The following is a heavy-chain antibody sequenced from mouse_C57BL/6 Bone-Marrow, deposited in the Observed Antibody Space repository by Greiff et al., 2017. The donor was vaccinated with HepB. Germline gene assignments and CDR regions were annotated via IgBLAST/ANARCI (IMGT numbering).Heavy chain of an antibody. V-gene: IGHV5-4*01. CDR3: ARTGYLTGFAY. CDR1: GFTFSSYA. Sequence: EVHLVESGGGLVKPGGSLKLSCAASGFTFSSYAMSWVRQTPEKRLEWVATISDGGSYTYYPDNVKGRFTISRDNAKNNLYLQMSHLKSEDTAMYYCARTGYLTGFAYWGQGTLVTVSA. D-gene: IGHD2-2*01. CDR2: ISDGGSYT. J-gene: IGHJ3*01.